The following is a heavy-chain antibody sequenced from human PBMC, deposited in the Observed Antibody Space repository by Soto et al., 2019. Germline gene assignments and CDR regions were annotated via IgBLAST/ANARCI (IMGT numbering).Heavy chain of an antibody. Sequence: GGSLRLSCSASGFTFSSYAMHWVRQAPGKGLEYVSGISSNRGRTYYADSVKGRFTISRDKSKNTLYLQMSNLRAEETAIYYCVRERAPFDGFDIWGQGTMVTVSS. CDR1: GFTFSSYA. CDR3: VRERAPFDGFDI. J-gene: IGHJ3*02. V-gene: IGHV3-64D*08. CDR2: ISSNRGRT.